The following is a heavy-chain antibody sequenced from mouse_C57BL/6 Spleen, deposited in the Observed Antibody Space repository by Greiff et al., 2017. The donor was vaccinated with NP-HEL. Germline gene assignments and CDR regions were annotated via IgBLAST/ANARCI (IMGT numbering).Heavy chain of an antibody. CDR1: GYTFTSYW. J-gene: IGHJ2*01. Sequence: QVQLQQPGAELVRPGSSVKLSCKASGYTFTSYWMHWVKQRPIHGLEWIGNIDPSDSETHYNQKFKDKATLTVDKSSSTAYMQLSSLTSEDSAVYYCARRYYSNLDYWGQGTTLTVSS. D-gene: IGHD2-5*01. CDR3: ARRYYSNLDY. CDR2: IDPSDSET. V-gene: IGHV1-52*01.